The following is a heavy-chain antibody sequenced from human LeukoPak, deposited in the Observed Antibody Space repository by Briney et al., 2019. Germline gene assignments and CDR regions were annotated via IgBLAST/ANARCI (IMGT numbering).Heavy chain of an antibody. J-gene: IGHJ4*02. D-gene: IGHD3-10*01. CDR2: IYYSGST. Sequence: SETLSLTCTVSGGSISISSYYWGWIRQPPGKGLEWIGSIYYSGSTYYNPSLKSRVTISVDTPKNQFSLKLSSVTAADTAVYYCARRSTMVRGVTPDSDYWGQGTLVTVSS. CDR1: GGSISISSYY. CDR3: ARRSTMVRGVTPDSDY. V-gene: IGHV4-39*01.